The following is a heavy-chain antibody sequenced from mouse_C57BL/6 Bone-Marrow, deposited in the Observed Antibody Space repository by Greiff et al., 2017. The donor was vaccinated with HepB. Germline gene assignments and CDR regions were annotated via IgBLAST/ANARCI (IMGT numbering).Heavy chain of an antibody. J-gene: IGHJ4*01. CDR2: ISTYCGDA. D-gene: IGHD2-13*01. CDR1: GYTFTDYA. CDR3: YGAIDD. V-gene: IGHV1-67*01. Sequence: VQLVESGPELVRPGVSVKISCEGSGYTFTDYAMHWVKQSHEKSLEWIGVISTYCGDASYNQKLKDRATMTGDKTSSTAYMELARQTSEDSAVYGDYGAIDDRGKGTSVTGSS.